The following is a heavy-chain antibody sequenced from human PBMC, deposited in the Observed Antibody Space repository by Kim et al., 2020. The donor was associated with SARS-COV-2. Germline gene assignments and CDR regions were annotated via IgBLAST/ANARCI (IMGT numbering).Heavy chain of an antibody. J-gene: IGHJ4*02. CDR1: GFTFDDYA. Sequence: GGSLRLSCAASGFTFDDYAMHWVRQAPGKGLEWVSGISWNSGSIGYADSVKGRFTISRDNAKNSLYLQMNSLRAEDTALYYCAKGQQLFLTFESTFDYWGQGTLVTVSS. D-gene: IGHD6-13*01. CDR2: ISWNSGSI. CDR3: AKGQQLFLTFESTFDY. V-gene: IGHV3-9*01.